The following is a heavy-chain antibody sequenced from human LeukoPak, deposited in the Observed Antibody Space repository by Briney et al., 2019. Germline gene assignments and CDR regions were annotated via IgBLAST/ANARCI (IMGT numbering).Heavy chain of an antibody. V-gene: IGHV1-69*05. CDR2: IIPIFGTA. CDR3: ARDGGYCSSTSCPLDY. J-gene: IGHJ4*02. Sequence: ASVKVSCKASGYTFTSYGISWVRQAPGQGLEWMGGIIPIFGTANYAQKFQGRVTITTDESTSTAYMELSSLRSEDTAVYYRARDGGYCSSTSCPLDYWGQGTLVTVSS. D-gene: IGHD2-2*03. CDR1: GYTFTSYG.